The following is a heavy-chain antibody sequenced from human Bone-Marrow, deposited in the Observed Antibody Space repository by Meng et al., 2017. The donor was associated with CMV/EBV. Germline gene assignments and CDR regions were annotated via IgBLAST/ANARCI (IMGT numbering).Heavy chain of an antibody. Sequence: GESLKISCAASGFTFSSYAMHWVRQAPGKGLEWVAFIRYDGSNKYYADSVKGRFTISRDNSKNTLYLQMNSLRAEDTAVYYCATPYRVHYDFWSGFSGMDVWGQGTTVTVSS. D-gene: IGHD3-3*01. CDR3: ATPYRVHYDFWSGFSGMDV. J-gene: IGHJ6*02. V-gene: IGHV3-30*02. CDR1: GFTFSSYA. CDR2: IRYDGSNK.